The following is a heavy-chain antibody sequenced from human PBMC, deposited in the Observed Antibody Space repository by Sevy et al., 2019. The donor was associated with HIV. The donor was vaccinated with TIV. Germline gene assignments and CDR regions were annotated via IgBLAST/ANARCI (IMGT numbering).Heavy chain of an antibody. CDR2: ISGSGGST. Sequence: GSLRLSCAASGFTFSSYAMSWVRQAPGKGLEWVSAISGSGGSTYYADSVKGRFTISRDNSKNTLYLQMNSLRAEDTAVYYCAKDLRGAGTQYYFDYWGQGTLVTVSS. CDR3: AKDLRGAGTQYYFDY. CDR1: GFTFSSYA. J-gene: IGHJ4*02. D-gene: IGHD1-1*01. V-gene: IGHV3-23*01.